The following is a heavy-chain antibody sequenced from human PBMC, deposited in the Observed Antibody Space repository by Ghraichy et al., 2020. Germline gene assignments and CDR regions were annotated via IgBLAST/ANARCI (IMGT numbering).Heavy chain of an antibody. CDR3: ARGGSDYDFWSGQSPYYYYYYMDV. Sequence: SETLSLTCSVSGYSISSGYYWGWIRQPPGKGLEWIGSTLYDGGSAYYNPSLESRVTMSLDTSQNQFSLRLSSVTAADTAVYYCARGGSDYDFWSGQSPYYYYYYMDVWGKGTTVTVSS. D-gene: IGHD3-3*01. V-gene: IGHV4-38-2*02. CDR2: TLYDGGSA. J-gene: IGHJ6*03. CDR1: GYSISSGYY.